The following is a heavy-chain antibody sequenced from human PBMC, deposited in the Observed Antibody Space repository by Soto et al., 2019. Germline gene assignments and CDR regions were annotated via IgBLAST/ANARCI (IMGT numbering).Heavy chain of an antibody. CDR1: GGTFSSYA. V-gene: IGHV1-69*13. D-gene: IGHD2-15*01. J-gene: IGHJ5*02. Sequence: SVKVSCKASGGTFSSYAISWVRQAPGQGLEWMGGIIPIFGTANYAQKFQGRVTITADESTSTAYMELSSLRSEDTAVYYCARTGYCSGGSCYRSETFDPWGQG. CDR3: ARTGYCSGGSCYRSETFDP. CDR2: IIPIFGTA.